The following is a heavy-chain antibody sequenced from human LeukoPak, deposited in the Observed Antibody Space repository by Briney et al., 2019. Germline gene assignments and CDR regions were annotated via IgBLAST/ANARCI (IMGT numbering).Heavy chain of an antibody. V-gene: IGHV3-74*01. Sequence: PGGSLRLSCAASGFTFSHYWMHWVRQAPVKGLVWVSHINTDGSSTTYADSVKGRFTISRDNAKDTLFLQMDSLRADDTAVYYCVRDYNYGSGSPYGYYDYWGQGVLVTVTS. D-gene: IGHD3-10*01. CDR3: VRDYNYGSGSPYGYYDY. CDR2: INTDGSST. CDR1: GFTFSHYW. J-gene: IGHJ4*02.